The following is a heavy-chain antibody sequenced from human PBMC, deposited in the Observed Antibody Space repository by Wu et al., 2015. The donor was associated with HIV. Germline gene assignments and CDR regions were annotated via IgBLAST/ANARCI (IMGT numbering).Heavy chain of an antibody. D-gene: IGHD3-10*01. CDR3: ARDSSITMVRGVIIRLDFDY. J-gene: IGHJ4*02. CDR1: GYTFTGYY. CDR2: INPNGGGT. V-gene: IGHV1-2*02. Sequence: QVQLVQSGAEVKKPGASVKVSCKASGYTFTGYYMHWVRQAPGQGLEWMGWINPNGGGTNYAQKFQGRVTMTRDTSISTAYMELSRLRSDDTAVYYCARDSSITMVRGVIIRLDFDYWGQGTLVTVSS.